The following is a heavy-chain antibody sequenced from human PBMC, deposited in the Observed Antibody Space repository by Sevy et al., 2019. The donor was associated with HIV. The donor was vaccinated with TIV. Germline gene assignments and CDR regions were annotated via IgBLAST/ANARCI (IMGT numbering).Heavy chain of an antibody. D-gene: IGHD3-22*01. CDR3: ATTKDYYDSSGYPFDY. CDR1: GYTLTELS. J-gene: IGHJ4*02. CDR2: FDPEDGET. Sequence: GSVKVSCKVSGYTLTELSMHWVRQAPGKGLEWMGSFDPEDGETIYAQNFQGRVTMTEDRSTDTAYMELSSLRSEDTAVYYCATTKDYYDSSGYPFDYWGQGTLVTVSS. V-gene: IGHV1-24*01.